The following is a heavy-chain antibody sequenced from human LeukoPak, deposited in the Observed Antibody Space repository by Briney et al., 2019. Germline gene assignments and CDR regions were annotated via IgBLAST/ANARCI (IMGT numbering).Heavy chain of an antibody. V-gene: IGHV4-59*08. CDR3: ARLGDYVWGSYPVYGMDV. Sequence: SETLSLTCTVSGGSISSYYWSWIRQPPGKGLEWIGYIYYSGSTNYNPSLKSRVTISVDTSKNQFSLKLSSVTAADTAVYYCARLGDYVWGSYPVYGMDVWGQGTTVTVSS. D-gene: IGHD3-16*02. CDR2: IYYSGST. J-gene: IGHJ6*02. CDR1: GGSISSYY.